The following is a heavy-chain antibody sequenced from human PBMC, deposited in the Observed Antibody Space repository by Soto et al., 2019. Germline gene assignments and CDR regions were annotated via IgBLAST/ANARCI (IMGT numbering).Heavy chain of an antibody. V-gene: IGHV4-39*01. CDR3: ARPPEGSSWRGGAFDI. Sequence: QLQLQESGPGLVKPSETLSLTCTVSGGSISSSSYYWGWIRQPPGKGREWIGSIYYSGSTYYNPSLKSRVTTSVETSKHQFSLKVSSVTAADTAVYYCARPPEGSSWRGGAFDIWVQETMVTVSS. CDR1: GGSISSSSYY. D-gene: IGHD6-13*01. J-gene: IGHJ3*02. CDR2: IYYSGST.